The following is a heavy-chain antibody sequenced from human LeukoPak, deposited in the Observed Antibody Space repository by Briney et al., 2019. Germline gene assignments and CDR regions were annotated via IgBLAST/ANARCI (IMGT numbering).Heavy chain of an antibody. CDR2: ISGSGGST. V-gene: IGHV3-23*01. CDR1: GFTFSSYG. Sequence: GGSLRLSCGASGFTFSSYGMSWVRQAPGKGLEWVSVISGSGGSTYYADSVKGRFTISRDNSKNTLYLQMNSLRAEDTAVYYCAKEIYGDATGGRFQHWGQGTLVTVSS. CDR3: AKEIYGDATGGRFQH. J-gene: IGHJ1*01. D-gene: IGHD4-17*01.